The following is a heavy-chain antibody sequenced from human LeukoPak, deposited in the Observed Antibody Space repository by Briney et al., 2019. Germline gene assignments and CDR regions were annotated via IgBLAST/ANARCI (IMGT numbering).Heavy chain of an antibody. J-gene: IGHJ2*01. CDR3: ARRTLPAAIFEVWGLGWYFDL. CDR1: GFTFSSYS. CDR2: ISSSSSYI. V-gene: IGHV3-21*01. Sequence: GGSLRLSCAASGFTFSSYSMNWVRQAPGKGLEWVSSISSSSSYIYYADSVKGRFTISRDNAKNSLYLQMNSLRAEDTAVYYCARRTLPAAIFEVWGLGWYFDLWGRGTLATVSS. D-gene: IGHD2-2*02.